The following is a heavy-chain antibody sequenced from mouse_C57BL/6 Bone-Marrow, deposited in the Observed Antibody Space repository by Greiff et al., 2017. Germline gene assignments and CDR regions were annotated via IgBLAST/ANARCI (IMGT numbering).Heavy chain of an antibody. Sequence: QVHVKQSGPELVKPGASVKLSCKASGYTFTSYDINWVKQSPGQGLEWIGWLYPRDGSTKYTEKFKGKATLTVDPSSSTEYMELHSVASEDYAFYFCAIITTVPRYFDVWGTGTTVTVSS. D-gene: IGHD1-1*01. V-gene: IGHV1-85*01. J-gene: IGHJ1*03. CDR3: AIITTVPRYFDV. CDR2: LYPRDGST. CDR1: GYTFTSYD.